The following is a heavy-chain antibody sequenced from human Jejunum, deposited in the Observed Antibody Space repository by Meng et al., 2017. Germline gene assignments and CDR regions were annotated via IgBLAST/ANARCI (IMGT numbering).Heavy chain of an antibody. V-gene: IGHV3-15*01. CDR3: NTLSS. J-gene: IGHJ5*02. Sequence: SCAASGLTLTNAWMFWVRQAPGKGLEWVGRIKSTTAGGTTDYAVPVKGRFTVSRDDSEHILYLQMNSLKTEDTAVYYCNTLSSWGQGTLVTVSS. CDR1: GLTLTNAW. CDR2: IKSTTAGGTT.